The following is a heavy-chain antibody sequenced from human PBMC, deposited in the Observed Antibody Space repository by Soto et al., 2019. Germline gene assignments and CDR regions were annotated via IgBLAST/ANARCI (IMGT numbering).Heavy chain of an antibody. CDR3: ARVIRFLYGMDV. D-gene: IGHD3-3*01. V-gene: IGHV3-48*02. J-gene: IGHJ6*02. CDR1: GFTFSSYS. CDR2: ISSSSSTI. Sequence: PGGSLRLSCAASGFTFSSYSMNWVRQAPGKGLEWVSYISSSSSTIYYADSVKGRFTISRDNAKNSLYLQMNSLRDEDTAVYYCARVIRFLYGMDVWGQGTTVTVYS.